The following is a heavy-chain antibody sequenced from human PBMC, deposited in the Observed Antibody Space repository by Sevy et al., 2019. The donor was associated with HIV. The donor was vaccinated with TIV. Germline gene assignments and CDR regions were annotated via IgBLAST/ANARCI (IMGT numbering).Heavy chain of an antibody. J-gene: IGHJ4*02. CDR3: ARIPNTSGWPIDY. CDR2: IHYSGRT. Sequence: SETLSLTCTVSDGSLSNYYWTWIRQPPGKGLEWIGYIHYSGRTNYNPSLKSRVTISLDTSKNQFSLKLSSVTAADTAVYYCARIPNTSGWPIDYWGQGTLVTVSS. V-gene: IGHV4-59*13. D-gene: IGHD6-19*01. CDR1: DGSLSNYY.